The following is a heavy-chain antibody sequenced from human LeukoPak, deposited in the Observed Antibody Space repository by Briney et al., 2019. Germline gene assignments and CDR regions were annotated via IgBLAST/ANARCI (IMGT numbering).Heavy chain of an antibody. CDR1: GFTFSNAW. Sequence: QSGGSLRLSCAASGFTFSNAWMSWVRQAPGKGLEWVANIKRDGSEKYYVDSVKGRFTISRDNAKNSLYLQMNSLRAEDTAVYYCARVRKPREPWFDPWGQGTLVTVSS. V-gene: IGHV3-7*03. J-gene: IGHJ5*02. CDR2: IKRDGSEK. D-gene: IGHD1-26*01. CDR3: ARVRKPREPWFDP.